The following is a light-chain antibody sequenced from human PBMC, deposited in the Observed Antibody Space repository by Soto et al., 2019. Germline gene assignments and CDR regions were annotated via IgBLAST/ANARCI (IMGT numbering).Light chain of an antibody. V-gene: IGKV3-15*01. CDR3: QQYDRWPPST. Sequence: EIVMTQSPATLSVSPGEGATLSCSASQSVSNNLAWYQQKPGQAPRLLIYGPSTRATGVPARFSGSGSGTEFTLTISGLQSEDIAVYYCQQYDRWPPSTFGQGTKVEI. CDR2: GPS. CDR1: QSVSNN. J-gene: IGKJ1*01.